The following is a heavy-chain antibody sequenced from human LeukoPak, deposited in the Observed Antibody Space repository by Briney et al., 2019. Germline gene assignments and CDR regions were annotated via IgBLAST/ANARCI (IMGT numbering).Heavy chain of an antibody. D-gene: IGHD2-2*01. CDR1: GGSISSGHYF. Sequence: MSSETLSLTCTVSGGSISSGHYFWTWIRQPPGKGLEWIGYFYYSGSANYNPSLKSRVTISVDTSKNQFSLRLSSVTAADTAVYYCAREIVLVVPAARSMDVWGKGTTVTVSS. CDR2: FYYSGSA. CDR3: AREIVLVVPAARSMDV. J-gene: IGHJ6*03. V-gene: IGHV4-61*01.